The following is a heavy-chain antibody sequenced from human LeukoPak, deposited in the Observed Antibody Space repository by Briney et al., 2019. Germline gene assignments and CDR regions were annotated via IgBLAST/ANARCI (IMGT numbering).Heavy chain of an antibody. CDR1: GYTFTSYY. Sequence: ASVKVSCKASGYTFTSYYMHWVRQAPGQGLEWMGLINPTGGSTGYAQKFQGRVTMTRDMSTSTDYMELSRLRSEDTAIYYCARDNSVGDNAWWFDPWGQGTLVIVPS. CDR3: ARDNSVGDNAWWFDP. D-gene: IGHD1-26*01. J-gene: IGHJ5*02. CDR2: INPTGGST. V-gene: IGHV1-46*01.